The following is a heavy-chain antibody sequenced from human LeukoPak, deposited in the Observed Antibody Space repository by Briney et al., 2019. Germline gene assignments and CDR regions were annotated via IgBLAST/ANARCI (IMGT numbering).Heavy chain of an antibody. J-gene: IGHJ6*02. CDR1: GFTFSAFA. V-gene: IGHV3-21*01. D-gene: IGHD3-10*01. Sequence: GGSLRLSCAASGFTFSAFAMTWVRQAPGKGLEWVSSISSSSSYIYYADSVKGRFTISRDNAKNSLYLQMNSLRAEDTAVYYCARDGVRTRYGMDVWGQGTTVTVSS. CDR2: ISSSSSYI. CDR3: ARDGVRTRYGMDV.